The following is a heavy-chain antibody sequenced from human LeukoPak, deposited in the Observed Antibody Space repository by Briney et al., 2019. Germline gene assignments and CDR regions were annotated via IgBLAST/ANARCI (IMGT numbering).Heavy chain of an antibody. J-gene: IGHJ6*02. CDR1: GGSISSYY. CDR2: IYTSGST. CDR3: ATEGYYYGMDV. Sequence: SETLSLTCTVSGGSISSYYWSWIRQPAGKGLEWIGRIYTSGSTNYNPSPKSRVTMSVDTSKNQFSLKLSSVTAADTAVYYCATEGYYYGMDVWGQGTTVTVSS. V-gene: IGHV4-4*07.